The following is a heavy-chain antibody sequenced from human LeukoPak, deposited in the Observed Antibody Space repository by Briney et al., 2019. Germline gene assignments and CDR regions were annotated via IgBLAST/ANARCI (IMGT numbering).Heavy chain of an antibody. J-gene: IGHJ4*02. CDR1: GFTFSTYS. V-gene: IGHV3-48*04. CDR3: ASTPSGSYYSLDY. D-gene: IGHD1-26*01. Sequence: GGSLRLSCAASGFTFSTYSMNWVRQAPGKGLEWVSYISSSGSTIYYADSVKGRFTISRDNAKNSLYLQMNSLRAEDTAVYYCASTPSGSYYSLDYWGQGTLVTVSS. CDR2: ISSSGSTI.